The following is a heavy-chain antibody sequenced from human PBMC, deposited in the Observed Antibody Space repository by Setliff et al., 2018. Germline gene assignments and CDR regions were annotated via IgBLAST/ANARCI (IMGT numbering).Heavy chain of an antibody. CDR3: ARNGKAGEIMRSYY. V-gene: IGHV1-8*01. CDR1: GYTFTSHD. J-gene: IGHJ4*02. CDR2: MNPNDGNT. D-gene: IGHD3-16*01. Sequence: ASVKVSCKASGYTFTSHDINWVRQATGQGLEWMGWMNPNDGNTGCVQKFQGRLTMTRNTSISTAYMELSSLRSEDTAVYYCARNGKAGEIMRSYYWGQGALVTVS.